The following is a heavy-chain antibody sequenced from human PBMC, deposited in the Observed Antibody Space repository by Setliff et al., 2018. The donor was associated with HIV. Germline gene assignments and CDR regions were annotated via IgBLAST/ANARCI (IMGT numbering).Heavy chain of an antibody. J-gene: IGHJ1*01. V-gene: IGHV4-61*09. Sequence: SETLSLTCTVSGGSISSGIYYWSWIRQPAGQGLEWIGHIYTSGSTNYSPSVKSRVTISVDKSKNQFSLKLSSVTAADTAVYYCASVSSATYYYFQQWGQGTLVTVSS. CDR1: GGSISSGIYY. CDR2: IYTSGST. D-gene: IGHD1-26*01. CDR3: ASVSSATYYYFQQ.